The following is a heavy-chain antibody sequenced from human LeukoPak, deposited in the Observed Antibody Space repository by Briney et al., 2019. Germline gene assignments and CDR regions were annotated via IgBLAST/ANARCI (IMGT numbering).Heavy chain of an antibody. D-gene: IGHD1-14*01. V-gene: IGHV1-2*02. J-gene: IGHJ4*02. Sequence: GASVKVSCKTSGYTFAGCYMHWVRQAPGQGLEWMGWIVPNSGGTNYAQKFQGRVTMTRDTSISTAFMELSRLRSDDTAIYYCARANQNYFDYWGQGTLVTVSS. CDR2: IVPNSGGT. CDR3: ARANQNYFDY. CDR1: GYTFAGCY.